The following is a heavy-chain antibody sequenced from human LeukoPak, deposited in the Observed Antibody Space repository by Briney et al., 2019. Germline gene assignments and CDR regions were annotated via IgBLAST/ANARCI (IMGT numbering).Heavy chain of an antibody. V-gene: IGHV3-23*01. Sequence: GGSLRLSCAASGFTFSSYAMSWVRQAPGKGLEWVSAISGSGGSTYYADSVKGRFTISRDNSKNTLYLQMNSLRAEDTAVYYCAREEVDPISFYYSYMDVWGKGTAVTAS. CDR3: AREEVDPISFYYSYMDV. CDR1: GFTFSSYA. J-gene: IGHJ6*03. D-gene: IGHD1-26*01. CDR2: ISGSGGST.